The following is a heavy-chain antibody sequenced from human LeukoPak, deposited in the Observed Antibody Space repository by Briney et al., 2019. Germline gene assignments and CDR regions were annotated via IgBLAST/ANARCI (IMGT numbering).Heavy chain of an antibody. D-gene: IGHD3-10*01. J-gene: IGHJ4*02. CDR1: GAPLSSNY. Sequence: KPSETLSLTCSVSGAPLSSNYWSWIRQPPGKGLEWIGSIYHSGGVNYNPSLKSRVTISADTSKNQFSLKLNSVTAADTAVYYCARDRSPSWFYVWGQGTLVNVFS. V-gene: IGHV4-59*01. CDR3: ARDRSPSWFYV. CDR2: IYHSGGV.